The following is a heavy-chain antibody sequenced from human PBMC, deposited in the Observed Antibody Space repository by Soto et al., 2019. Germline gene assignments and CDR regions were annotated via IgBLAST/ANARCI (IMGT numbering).Heavy chain of an antibody. CDR2: IRSKANSYAT. J-gene: IGHJ6*02. D-gene: IGHD6-13*01. V-gene: IGHV3-73*01. Sequence: GGSLRLSCAASGFTFSGSAMHWVRQASGKGLEWVGRIRSKANSYATAYAASVKGRFTISRDDSKNTAYLQMNSLKTEDTAVYYCTKIAAAGTRGPFVAGPRQYYYYYGMDVWGQGTTVTVSS. CDR3: TKIAAAGTRGPFVAGPRQYYYYYGMDV. CDR1: GFTFSGSA.